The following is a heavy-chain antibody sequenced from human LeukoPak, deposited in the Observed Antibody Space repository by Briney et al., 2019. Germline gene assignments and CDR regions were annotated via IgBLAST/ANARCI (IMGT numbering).Heavy chain of an antibody. D-gene: IGHD3-22*01. CDR3: ARDQGENYDSSGYYPY. CDR1: GFTFSSYW. J-gene: IGHJ4*02. CDR2: ITSSGRTR. Sequence: GGSLRLSCAASGFTFSSYWMTWVRQAPGKGLEWVSYITSSGRTRYYADSVKGRFTISRDNGKNSLHLQMNSLRDEDTAVYYCARDQGENYDSSGYYPYWGQGTPVTVSS. V-gene: IGHV3-48*02.